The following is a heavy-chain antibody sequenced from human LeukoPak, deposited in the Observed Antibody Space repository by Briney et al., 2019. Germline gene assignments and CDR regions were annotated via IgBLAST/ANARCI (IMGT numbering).Heavy chain of an antibody. V-gene: IGHV1-2*02. J-gene: IGHJ4*02. D-gene: IGHD6-13*01. Sequence: GESLKISCKGSGYTFTGYYMHWVRQAPGQGLEWMGWINPNSGGTNYAQKFQGRVTMTRDTSISTAYMELSRLSSDDTAVYYCARDALVHQLVPGNYWGQGTLVTVSS. CDR2: INPNSGGT. CDR1: GYTFTGYY. CDR3: ARDALVHQLVPGNY.